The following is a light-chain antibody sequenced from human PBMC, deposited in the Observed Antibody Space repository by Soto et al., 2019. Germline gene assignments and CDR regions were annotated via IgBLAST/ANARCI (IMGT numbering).Light chain of an antibody. CDR1: HSNSGSNY. CDR3: AAWDDSLSGQV. Sequence: QSVLTQPPSASGTPGQRVTISCSGSHSNSGSNYVYWYQQIPGTAPKLLIFNNNQRPSGVPDRFSGSKSGTSASLAISGLRSGDEADYHCAAWDDSLSGQVFGGGTKLTVL. J-gene: IGLJ3*02. CDR2: NNN. V-gene: IGLV1-47*02.